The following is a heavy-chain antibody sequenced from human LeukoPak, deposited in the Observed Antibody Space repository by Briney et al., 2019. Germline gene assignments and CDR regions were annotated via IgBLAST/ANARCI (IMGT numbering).Heavy chain of an antibody. D-gene: IGHD6-19*01. Sequence: GGSLRLSCAASGFTFSSYAMHWVRQAPGKGLEWVAVISYDGSNKYYADSVKGRFTISRDNSKNTLYLQMNSLRAEDTAVYYCARSGYSSGWYVPDVAFDIWGQGTMVTVSS. J-gene: IGHJ3*02. CDR2: ISYDGSNK. CDR1: GFTFSSYA. CDR3: ARSGYSSGWYVPDVAFDI. V-gene: IGHV3-30-3*01.